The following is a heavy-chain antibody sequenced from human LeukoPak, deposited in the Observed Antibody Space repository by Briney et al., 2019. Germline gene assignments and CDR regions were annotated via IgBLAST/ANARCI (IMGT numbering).Heavy chain of an antibody. CDR3: ARDPNYYGSGSYEVYS. CDR2: IIPIFGTA. CDR1: GGTFSSYA. V-gene: IGHV1-69*13. D-gene: IGHD3-10*01. Sequence: PAASVNVSCKASGGTFSSYAISWVRQAPGQGLEWMGGIIPIFGTANYAQKFQGRVTITADESTSTAYMELSSLRSEDTAVYYCARDPNYYGSGSYEVYSWGQGTLVTVSS. J-gene: IGHJ4*02.